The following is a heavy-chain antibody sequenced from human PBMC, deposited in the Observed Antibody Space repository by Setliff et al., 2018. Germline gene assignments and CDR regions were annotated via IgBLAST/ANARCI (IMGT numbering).Heavy chain of an antibody. CDR3: ARLRGGYRNNDQFDY. Sequence: SETLSLTCTVSGGSISSYYWSWIRQPAGKGLEWIGHIYIGGSANYNPSLKSRVTMSIDTSKNQFSLKLNSVTAADTAVYYCARLRGGYRNNDQFDYWGQGTLVTVSS. J-gene: IGHJ4*02. CDR2: IYIGGSA. V-gene: IGHV4-4*07. CDR1: GGSISSYY. D-gene: IGHD5-12*01.